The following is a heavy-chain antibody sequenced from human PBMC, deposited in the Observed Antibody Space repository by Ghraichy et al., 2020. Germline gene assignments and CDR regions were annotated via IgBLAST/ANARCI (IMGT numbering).Heavy chain of an antibody. CDR2: ISSSSSYI. V-gene: IGHV3-21*01. CDR1: GFTFSSYS. D-gene: IGHD5-18*01. J-gene: IGHJ6*02. Sequence: GGSLRLSCAASGFTFSSYSMNWVRQAPGKGLEWVSSISSSSSYIYYADSVKGRFTISRDNAKNSLYLQMNSLRAEDTAVYYCARGLDPWGYSYGYLPRGLSAYYYYGMDVWGQGTTVTVSS. CDR3: ARGLDPWGYSYGYLPRGLSAYYYYGMDV.